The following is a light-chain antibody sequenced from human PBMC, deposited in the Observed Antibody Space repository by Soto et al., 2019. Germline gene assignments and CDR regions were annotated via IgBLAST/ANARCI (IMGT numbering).Light chain of an antibody. J-gene: IGKJ1*01. CDR2: AAS. V-gene: IGKV3-15*01. Sequence: EIVMTQSPATLSVSPGERSTLSCRASQSVSSNLAWYQQKPGQAPRLLIYAASTRATGIPAMFSGSGSGTEFTLTISRLQSEDFAVYYCQQYNNWPPTWTFGQGTMVDIK. CDR3: QQYNNWPPTWT. CDR1: QSVSSN.